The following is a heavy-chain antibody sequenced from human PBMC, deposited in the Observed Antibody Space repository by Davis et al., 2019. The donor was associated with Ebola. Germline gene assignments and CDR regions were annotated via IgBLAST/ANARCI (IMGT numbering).Heavy chain of an antibody. D-gene: IGHD6-13*01. CDR1: GGTFSSYA. CDR3: ARDQGLAAAGKDRYYYYYYGMDV. Sequence: AASVKVSCKASGGTFSSYAISWVRQAPGQGLEWMGRIIPILGIANYAQKFQGRVTITADNSTSTAYMELSSLRSEDTAVYYCARDQGLAAAGKDRYYYYYYGMDVWGQGTTVTVSS. J-gene: IGHJ6*02. V-gene: IGHV1-69*04. CDR2: IIPILGIA.